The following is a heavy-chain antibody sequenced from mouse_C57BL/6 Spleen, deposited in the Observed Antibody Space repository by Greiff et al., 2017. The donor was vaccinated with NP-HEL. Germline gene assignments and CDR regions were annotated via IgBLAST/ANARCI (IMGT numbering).Heavy chain of an antibody. CDR1: GYTFTSYW. CDR3: ARGGAYYYGSSHWYFDV. CDR2: IDPSDSET. J-gene: IGHJ1*03. V-gene: IGHV1-52*01. Sequence: QVQLKQPGAELVRPGSSVKLSCKASGYTFTSYWMHWVKQRPIQGLEWIGNIDPSDSETHYNQKFKDKATLTVDKSSSTAYMQLSSLTSEDSAVYYCARGGAYYYGSSHWYFDVWGTGTTVTVSS. D-gene: IGHD1-1*01.